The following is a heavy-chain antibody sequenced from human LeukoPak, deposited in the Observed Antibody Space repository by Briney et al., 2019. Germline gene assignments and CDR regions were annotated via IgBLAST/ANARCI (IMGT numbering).Heavy chain of an antibody. J-gene: IGHJ5*02. CDR3: AKAKRPYYYDSSGPPSP. D-gene: IGHD3-22*01. CDR2: IWYDGSNK. Sequence: GGSLRLSCAASGFTFSSYGMHWVRQAPGKGLEWVAVIWYDGSNKYYADSVKVRFTISRDNSKNTLYLQMNSLRAEDTAVYYCAKAKRPYYYDSSGPPSPWGQGTLVTVSS. CDR1: GFTFSSYG. V-gene: IGHV3-33*06.